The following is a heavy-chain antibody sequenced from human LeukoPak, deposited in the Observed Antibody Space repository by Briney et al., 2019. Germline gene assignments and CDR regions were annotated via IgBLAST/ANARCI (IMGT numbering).Heavy chain of an antibody. Sequence: SETLSLTCTVSGASISSFCWSWIRQPPGKGLEWMGHIYNSGGANYNPSLTSRVTISVDTSKNQFPLKLSSVTAADTAVYYCASRRVGYSIFDYWGQGILVTVSS. CDR3: ASRRVGYSIFDY. CDR1: GASISSFC. V-gene: IGHV4-59*01. J-gene: IGHJ4*02. CDR2: IYNSGGA. D-gene: IGHD5-24*01.